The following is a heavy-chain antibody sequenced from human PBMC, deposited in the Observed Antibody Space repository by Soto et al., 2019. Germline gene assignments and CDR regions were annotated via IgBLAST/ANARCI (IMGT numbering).Heavy chain of an antibody. CDR1: GGSINIGVYY. V-gene: IGHV4-31*03. CDR2: IYYSGKT. Sequence: SETLSLTCTVSGGSINIGVYYLSWIRQHPGKGLEWMGNIYYSGKTYYNPSLQSRISLSVDTSKNQFSLNLSSATAADTAMYYCARVGIIVVSHDYWGQGTLVTVSS. CDR3: ARVGIIVVSHDY. D-gene: IGHD3-3*01. J-gene: IGHJ4*02.